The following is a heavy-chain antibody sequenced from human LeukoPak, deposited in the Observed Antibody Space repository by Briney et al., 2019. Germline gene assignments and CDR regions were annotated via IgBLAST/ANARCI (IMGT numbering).Heavy chain of an antibody. Sequence: GGSLRLSCAASGFTFSSYSMNWVRQAPGKGLGWVSSISTSSSDIYYADSVKGLFTISRDNAKNSLYLQMNSLRAEDTAVYYCARDGYCSGGSCYSYGYFDYWGQGTLVTVSS. CDR2: ISTSSSDI. CDR1: GFTFSSYS. CDR3: ARDGYCSGGSCYSYGYFDY. D-gene: IGHD2-15*01. J-gene: IGHJ4*02. V-gene: IGHV3-21*01.